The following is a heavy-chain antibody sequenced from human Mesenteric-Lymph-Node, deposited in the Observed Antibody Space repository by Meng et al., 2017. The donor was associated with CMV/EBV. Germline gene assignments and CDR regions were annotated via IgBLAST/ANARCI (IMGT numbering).Heavy chain of an antibody. CDR3: ARGSYSWNYFDF. CDR2: VYYSGGP. V-gene: IGHV4-31*03. J-gene: IGHJ4*02. Sequence: CTVSGDYFRSVGYYWGWLRQHPGKGLEWIGYVYYSGGPLYNPSLKSRVTISVDTSKDQFSLKLSSVTAADTAFYYCARGSYSWNYFDFWGQGALVTVSS. D-gene: IGHD2-21*01. CDR1: GDYFRSVGYY.